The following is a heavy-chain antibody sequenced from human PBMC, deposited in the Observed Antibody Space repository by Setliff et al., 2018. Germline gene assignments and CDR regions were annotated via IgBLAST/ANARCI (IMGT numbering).Heavy chain of an antibody. CDR1: DDFFNFGHL. CDR3: ARGSAGDNNSWYPYFFDS. CDR2: ISHTGST. J-gene: IGHJ4*01. V-gene: IGHV4-4*01. Sequence: SLTCTVSDDFFNFGHLLSWVRQSPGRGLQWIGDISHTGSTNYNPSLRSQVTVSVDKSKNQFSLKVDSVTDADTAVYFCARGSAGDNNSWYPYFFDSWGRGTLVTVSS. D-gene: IGHD3-10*01.